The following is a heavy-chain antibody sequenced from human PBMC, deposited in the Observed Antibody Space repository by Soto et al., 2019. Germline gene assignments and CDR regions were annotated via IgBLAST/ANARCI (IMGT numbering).Heavy chain of an antibody. CDR3: VRVDRRLVTHFDS. J-gene: IGHJ4*02. CDR2: ISNDGSNK. Sequence: QVQLVESGGGVVQPGRSLRLSCAASGFTFSSYGIHWVRQAPGKGLEWVAVISNDGSNKYYADSVKGRFTISRDKSKNTLYLQMNSLRADDTAVYYCVRVDRRLVTHFDSWGQGTLVTVSS. V-gene: IGHV3-30*03. D-gene: IGHD2-21*02. CDR1: GFTFSSYG.